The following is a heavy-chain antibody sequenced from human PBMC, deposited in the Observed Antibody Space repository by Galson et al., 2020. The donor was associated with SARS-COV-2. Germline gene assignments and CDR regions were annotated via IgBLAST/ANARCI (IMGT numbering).Heavy chain of an antibody. CDR1: GFTFSSYW. CDR2: IYSEGSST. D-gene: IGHD7-27*01. Sequence: GGSLRLSCAVSGFTFSSYWMHWVRQAPGKGLVWVSRIYSEGSSTSYTDSGKGRLTISGDNAKNTLYLQMNSLRAEDTAVYYCARGDMGNDYFDYWGQGTLVTVSS. J-gene: IGHJ4*02. CDR3: ARGDMGNDYFDY. V-gene: IGHV3-74*01.